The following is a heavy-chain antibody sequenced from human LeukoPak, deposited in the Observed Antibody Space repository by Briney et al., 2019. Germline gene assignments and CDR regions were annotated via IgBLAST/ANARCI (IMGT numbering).Heavy chain of an antibody. J-gene: IGHJ4*02. CDR3: ARGGSYRPIDY. Sequence: GGFLRLACAASGFTFSNYKMNWVRQAPGRGLEWVSSISDSSSYKYYADSVKGRFTISRDNDKNSVYLQMNSLRAEDTAVYYCARGGSYRPIDYWGQGTLVTVSS. V-gene: IGHV3-21*01. CDR1: GFTFSNYK. D-gene: IGHD3-16*02. CDR2: ISDSSSYK.